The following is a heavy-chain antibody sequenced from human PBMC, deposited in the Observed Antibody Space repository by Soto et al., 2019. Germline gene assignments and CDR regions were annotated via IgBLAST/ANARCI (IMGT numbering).Heavy chain of an antibody. CDR1: GGSFSGYY. V-gene: IGHV4-34*01. Sequence: SETLSLTCAVYGGSFSGYYWSWIRQPPGKGLEWIGEINHSGSANYNPSLKSRVTISVDTSKNQFSLKLSSVTAADTAVYYCARRRLRWSIWFDPWGQGTLVT. J-gene: IGHJ5*02. CDR3: ARRRLRWSIWFDP. D-gene: IGHD4-17*01. CDR2: INHSGSA.